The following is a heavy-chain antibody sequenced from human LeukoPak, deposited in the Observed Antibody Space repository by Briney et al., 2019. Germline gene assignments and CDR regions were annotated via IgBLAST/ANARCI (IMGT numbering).Heavy chain of an antibody. CDR2: IKQDGSEK. D-gene: IGHD5-24*01. V-gene: IGHV3-7*05. CDR3: ARLTDGDYFDY. CDR1: GFTVSSNY. Sequence: GGSLRLSCAASGFTVSSNYMTWVRQAPGKGLEWVANIKQDGSEKYYVDSVEGRFTISRDNAKNSLFLQMTSLRAEDTAVYYCARLTDGDYFDYWGQGTLVTVSS. J-gene: IGHJ4*02.